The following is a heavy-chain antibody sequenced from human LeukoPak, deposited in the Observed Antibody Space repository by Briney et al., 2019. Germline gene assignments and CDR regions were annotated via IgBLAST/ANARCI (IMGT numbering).Heavy chain of an antibody. V-gene: IGHV3-48*01. Sequence: PGGSLRLSCAASGFTFSSYSMNWVRQAPGKGLEWVSYISSSSSTIYYADSVKGRFTISRDNAKNSLYLQMNSLRAEDTAVYYCARDRIAVAGHFDYWGQGTLVTVSS. D-gene: IGHD6-19*01. CDR3: ARDRIAVAGHFDY. CDR2: ISSSSSTI. J-gene: IGHJ4*02. CDR1: GFTFSSYS.